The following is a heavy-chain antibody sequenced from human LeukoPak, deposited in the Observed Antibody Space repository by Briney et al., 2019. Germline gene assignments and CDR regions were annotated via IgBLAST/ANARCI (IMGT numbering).Heavy chain of an antibody. V-gene: IGHV3-48*01. CDR1: GFTFSGYS. D-gene: IGHD2-2*01. CDR2: ISSSSSTI. Sequence: GGSLRLSCAASGFTFSGYSMNWVRQAPGKGLEWVSYISSSSSTIYYADSVKGRFTISRDNAKNSLYLQMNSLRAEDTAVYYCARDGERNLGYCSSTSCYLDWFDPWGQGTLVTVSS. J-gene: IGHJ5*02. CDR3: ARDGERNLGYCSSTSCYLDWFDP.